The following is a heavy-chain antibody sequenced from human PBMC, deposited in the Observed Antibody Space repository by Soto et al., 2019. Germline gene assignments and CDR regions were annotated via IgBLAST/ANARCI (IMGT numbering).Heavy chain of an antibody. CDR2: IYHSGNT. J-gene: IGHJ4*02. Sequence: QVQLQESGPGLVKPSGTLSLTCSVSGGSISSSNWWSWVRQPPGKGLEWIGEIYHSGNTNYNPSLKSRVTMAVDKSRNQFSLKLSSVTAADTAVYYCARRWGEGRVDYWGQGTLVTFSS. D-gene: IGHD3-10*01. CDR1: GGSISSSNW. V-gene: IGHV4-4*02. CDR3: ARRWGEGRVDY.